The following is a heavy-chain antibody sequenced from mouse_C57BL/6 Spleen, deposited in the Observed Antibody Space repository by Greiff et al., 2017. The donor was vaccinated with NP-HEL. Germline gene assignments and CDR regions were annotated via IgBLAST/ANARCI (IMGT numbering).Heavy chain of an antibody. CDR3: AEGGLLPYYAMDY. D-gene: IGHD2-3*01. Sequence: DVKLQESGPGLVKPSQSLSLTCSVTGYSITSGYYWNWIRQFPGNKLEWMGYISYDGSNNYNPSLKNRISITRDTSKNQFFLKLNSVTTEDTATYYCAEGGLLPYYAMDYWGQGTSVTVSS. J-gene: IGHJ4*01. V-gene: IGHV3-6*01. CDR1: GYSITSGYY. CDR2: ISYDGSN.